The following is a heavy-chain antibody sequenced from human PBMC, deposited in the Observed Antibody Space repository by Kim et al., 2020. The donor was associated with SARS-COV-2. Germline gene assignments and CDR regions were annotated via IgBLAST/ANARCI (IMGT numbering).Heavy chain of an antibody. CDR1: GFTFDTYA. Sequence: GGSLRLSCVASGFTFDTYASWGGQAPGQGLEGCSVISGGVVNKFYSDAVMGRFTISRDNSKNMLYLQMNSMRDEDTALYYCAKMGIMDGYNYFYYYAMDVWGQGTTVTVSS. J-gene: IGHJ6*02. CDR3: AKMGIMDGYNYFYYYAMDV. CDR2: ISGGVVNK. V-gene: IGHV3-23*01. D-gene: IGHD3-16*01.